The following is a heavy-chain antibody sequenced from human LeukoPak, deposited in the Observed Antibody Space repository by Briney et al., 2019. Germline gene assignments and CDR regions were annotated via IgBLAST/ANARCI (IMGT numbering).Heavy chain of an antibody. V-gene: IGHV3-33*01. CDR3: ASSSPALDY. CDR1: GVTFRIYG. J-gene: IGHJ4*02. D-gene: IGHD2-2*01. Sequence: GRSLRLSCVASGVTFRIYGMHCVRQALGKGVELVAVIWYDGGNKYYADSVKGRFTISRENSKNTLYLQMNRLRADNTAVYYCASSSPALDYWGQGTMVTVSS. CDR2: IWYDGGNK.